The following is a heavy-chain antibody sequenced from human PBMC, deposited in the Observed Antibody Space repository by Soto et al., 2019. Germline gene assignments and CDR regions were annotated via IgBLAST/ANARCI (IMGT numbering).Heavy chain of an antibody. CDR1: GFTFSNYV. D-gene: IGHD3-9*01. J-gene: IGHJ4*02. CDR3: AKDRVFGWLRPFDY. CDR2: ISGGGGST. Sequence: EVQLLESGGGLVQPGGSLRLSCAASGFTFSNYVMNWVRQAPGKGLEWVSAISGGGGSTYYADSVKGRFTISRDNSKNTLYRQMSCLRGEDTVVYYCAKDRVFGWLRPFDYWGQGTLVPVSS. V-gene: IGHV3-23*01.